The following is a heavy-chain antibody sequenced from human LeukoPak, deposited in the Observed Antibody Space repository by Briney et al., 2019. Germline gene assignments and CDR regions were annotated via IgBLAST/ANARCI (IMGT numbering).Heavy chain of an antibody. CDR3: ASTYSSGWYFDY. Sequence: PSETLSLTCTVSGGSIGSYYWSWIRQPAGKGLEWIGRIYTSGSTNYNPSLKSRVTMSVDTSKNQFSLKLSSVTAADTAVYYCASTYSSGWYFDYWGQGTLVTVSS. V-gene: IGHV4-4*07. CDR1: GGSIGSYY. D-gene: IGHD6-19*01. J-gene: IGHJ4*02. CDR2: IYTSGST.